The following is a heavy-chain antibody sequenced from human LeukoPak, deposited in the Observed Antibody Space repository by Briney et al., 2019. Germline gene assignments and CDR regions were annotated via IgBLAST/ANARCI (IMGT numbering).Heavy chain of an antibody. CDR1: GYTFTSYA. Sequence: ASVKVSCKASGYTFTSYAMHWVRQAPGQRLEWMGWINAGNGNTKYSQKFQGRVTITRDTSASTACMELSSLRSEDTAVYYCARDRDIAVEYYFDYWGQGTLVTVSS. CDR2: INAGNGNT. D-gene: IGHD6-19*01. J-gene: IGHJ4*02. CDR3: ARDRDIAVEYYFDY. V-gene: IGHV1-3*01.